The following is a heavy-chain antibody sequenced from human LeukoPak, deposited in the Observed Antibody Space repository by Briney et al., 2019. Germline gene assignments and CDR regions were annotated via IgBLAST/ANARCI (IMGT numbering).Heavy chain of an antibody. CDR1: EYTFTSYA. D-gene: IGHD6-19*01. Sequence: ASVKVSCKGSEYTFTSYAMHWVRQPPGQRLEWMGWSNAGNGNTKYSQEFQGRVTITRDTSASTAYMELSSLRSEDMAVYYCARATEGAVAGNYFDYWGQGTLVTVSS. V-gene: IGHV1-3*02. CDR3: ARATEGAVAGNYFDY. CDR2: SNAGNGNT. J-gene: IGHJ4*02.